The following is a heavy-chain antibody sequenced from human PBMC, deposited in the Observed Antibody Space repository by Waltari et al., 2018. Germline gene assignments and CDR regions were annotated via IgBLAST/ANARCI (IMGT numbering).Heavy chain of an antibody. CDR2: IIPIHGTT. CDR3: ARESYPPDYYMGV. J-gene: IGHJ6*03. D-gene: IGHD3-16*02. Sequence: QVQLVQSGAEVKKPGSSVRVSCKAAGGAVIDHPIIWVRQAPGQGLVFMGQIIPIHGTTLYAQSFQGRVTITADDSTSTAYMELTSLTSEDTAVYYCARESYPPDYYMGVWGQGTTITVSS. V-gene: IGHV1-69*11. CDR1: GGAVIDHP.